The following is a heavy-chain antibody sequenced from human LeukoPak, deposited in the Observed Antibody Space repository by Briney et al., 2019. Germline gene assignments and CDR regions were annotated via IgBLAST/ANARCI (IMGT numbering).Heavy chain of an antibody. CDR1: GGSISKYY. D-gene: IGHD3-10*01. Sequence: PSRTLCPSRAVSGGSISKYYGSWVRQSAKNRRGWRGGFYYSGSTSYNPSLNSRVTISVDKSTSPSSLNLSTLTASATAVYYCASEGDFKASESFYGLDVWGQGTTVTVSS. CDR3: ASEGDFKASESFYGLDV. J-gene: IGHJ6*02. V-gene: IGHV4-59*01. CDR2: FYYSGST.